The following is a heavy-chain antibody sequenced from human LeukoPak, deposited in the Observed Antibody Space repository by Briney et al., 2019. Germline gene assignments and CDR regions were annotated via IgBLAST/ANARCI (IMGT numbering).Heavy chain of an antibody. CDR2: IYWDDDK. J-gene: IGHJ4*02. CDR3: AHHNYDILTGYYKGRQADN. Sequence: SSPTLVKPTQTLTLTCTFSGFSLSTSGVGVGWIRQPPVKALEWLALIYWDDDKRYSPSLKSRLTITKDTSKNQVVLTMTNMDPVDTATYYCAHHNYDILTGYYKGRQADNWGQGTLVTLSS. V-gene: IGHV2-5*02. CDR1: GFSLSTSGVG. D-gene: IGHD3-9*01.